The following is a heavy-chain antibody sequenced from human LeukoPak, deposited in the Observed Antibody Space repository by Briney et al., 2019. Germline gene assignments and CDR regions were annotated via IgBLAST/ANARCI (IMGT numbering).Heavy chain of an antibody. CDR2: IIPIFGTA. V-gene: IGHV1-69*06. CDR1: GGTFSSYA. Sequence: ASVKVSCKASGGTFSSYAISWVRQAPGQGLEWMGGIIPIFGTANYAQKFQGRVTITADKSTSTAYMELSRLRSDDTAVYYCARGYYDILSNDYWGQGTLVTVSS. D-gene: IGHD3-9*01. CDR3: ARGYYDILSNDY. J-gene: IGHJ4*02.